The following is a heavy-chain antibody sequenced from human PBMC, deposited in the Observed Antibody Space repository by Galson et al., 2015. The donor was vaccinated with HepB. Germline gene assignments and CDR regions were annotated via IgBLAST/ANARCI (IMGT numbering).Heavy chain of an antibody. CDR2: ISGSGGST. D-gene: IGHD3-3*01. J-gene: IGHJ4*02. Sequence: SLRLSCAASGFTFSSYAMSWVRQAPGKGLEWVSAISGSGGSTYYADSVKGRFTISRDNSKNTLYLQMNSLRAEDTAVYYCTTRLFLEWLPDDYWGQGTLVTVSS. CDR3: TTRLFLEWLPDDY. V-gene: IGHV3-23*01. CDR1: GFTFSSYA.